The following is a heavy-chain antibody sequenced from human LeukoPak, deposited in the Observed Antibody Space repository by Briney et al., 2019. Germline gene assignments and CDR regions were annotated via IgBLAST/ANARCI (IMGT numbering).Heavy chain of an antibody. Sequence: GGSLRLSCAASGFTFSSYAMSWVRQAPGKGLEWVSVIYSGGSTYYADSVKGRFTISRDNSKNTLYLQMNSLRAEDTAVYYCARDDQGYFDYWGQGTLVTVSS. J-gene: IGHJ4*02. CDR2: IYSGGST. CDR1: GFTFSSYA. D-gene: IGHD2-2*01. CDR3: ARDDQGYFDY. V-gene: IGHV3-53*01.